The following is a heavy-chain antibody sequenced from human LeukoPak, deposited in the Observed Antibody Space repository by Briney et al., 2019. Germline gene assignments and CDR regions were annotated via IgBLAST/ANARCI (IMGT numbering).Heavy chain of an antibody. V-gene: IGHV3-23*01. Sequence: PGGSLRLSCAASGFTFSSYAMRWVRQAPGTGLESVSSISGSGGGTYYADSAKGRFTISRDNSKNTVYLQMNGLGAEDTAVYFCARRALGGLFHFDYWGQGTLVTVSS. D-gene: IGHD3-10*01. CDR1: GFTFSSYA. J-gene: IGHJ4*02. CDR3: ARRALGGLFHFDY. CDR2: ISGSGGGT.